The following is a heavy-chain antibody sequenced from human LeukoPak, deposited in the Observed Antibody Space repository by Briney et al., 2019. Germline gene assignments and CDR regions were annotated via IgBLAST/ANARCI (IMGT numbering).Heavy chain of an antibody. CDR2: INWNGGSI. J-gene: IGHJ4*02. D-gene: IGHD3-22*01. Sequence: GGSLRLSCAASGLTFDDSGMSWVRQAPGKGLEWVSGINWNGGSIGYADSVKGRFTISRDNAKNSLYLQMNSLRAEDTALYYCARGTKPDSSGYYFDYWGQGTLVTVSS. V-gene: IGHV3-20*04. CDR3: ARGTKPDSSGYYFDY. CDR1: GLTFDDSG.